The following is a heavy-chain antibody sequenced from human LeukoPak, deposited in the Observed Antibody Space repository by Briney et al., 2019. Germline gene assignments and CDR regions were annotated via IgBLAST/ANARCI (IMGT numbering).Heavy chain of an antibody. D-gene: IGHD1-26*01. CDR1: GGSISSGSYY. V-gene: IGHV4-61*02. J-gene: IGHJ6*03. Sequence: PSETLSLTCTVSGGSISSGSYYWSWIRQPAGKGLEWIGRIYTSGSTNYNPSLKSRVTISVDTSKNQFSLKLSSVTPADTAVYYCARDKWEQPPYYMDVWGKGTTVTVSS. CDR3: ARDKWEQPPYYMDV. CDR2: IYTSGST.